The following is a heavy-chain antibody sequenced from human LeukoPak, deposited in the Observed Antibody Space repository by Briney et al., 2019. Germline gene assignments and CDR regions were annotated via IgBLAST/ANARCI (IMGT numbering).Heavy chain of an antibody. D-gene: IGHD3-9*01. J-gene: IGHJ4*02. Sequence: SVKVSCKASGGTFSSYAISCVRQAPGQGLEWMGGIIPIFGTANYAQKFQGRVTITADESTSTAYMELSSLRSEDTAVYYCARGAYDILTGYYKCLHYWGQGTLVTVSS. CDR1: GGTFSSYA. CDR3: ARGAYDILTGYYKCLHY. V-gene: IGHV1-69*13. CDR2: IIPIFGTA.